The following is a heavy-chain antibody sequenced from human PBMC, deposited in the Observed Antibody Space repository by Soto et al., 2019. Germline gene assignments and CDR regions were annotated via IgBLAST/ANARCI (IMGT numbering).Heavy chain of an antibody. D-gene: IGHD5-18*01. CDR3: AKARRGYSYGYRFDY. Sequence: QVQLVESGGGVVQPGRSLRLSCAASGFTFSSYGMHWVRQAPGKGLEWVAVISYDGSNKYYADSVKGRFTISRDNSKNTLYLQMNSLRAEDTAVYYCAKARRGYSYGYRFDYWGQGTLVTVSS. V-gene: IGHV3-30*18. CDR1: GFTFSSYG. J-gene: IGHJ4*02. CDR2: ISYDGSNK.